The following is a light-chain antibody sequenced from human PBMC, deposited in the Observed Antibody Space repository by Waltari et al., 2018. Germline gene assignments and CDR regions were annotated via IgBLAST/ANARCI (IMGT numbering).Light chain of an antibody. CDR2: AVT. CDR3: CSYAGSSTWV. V-gene: IGLV2-23*02. Sequence: QSALTQPASVSGSPGQSITISCTDVGSYNVVSWYQQYPGKAPKLMIYAVTKRPSGVSPRCFGSKSGNTASLTISGLQGEDEADYYCCSYAGSSTWVFGGGTKVTVL. J-gene: IGLJ3*02. CDR1: VGSYNV.